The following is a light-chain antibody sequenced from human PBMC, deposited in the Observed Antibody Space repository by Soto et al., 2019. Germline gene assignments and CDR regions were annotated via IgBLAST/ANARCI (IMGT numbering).Light chain of an antibody. J-gene: IGLJ1*01. CDR3: SSYRTSSTLYV. CDR2: DVS. Sequence: QSALTQPASVSGSPGQSITISCTGTSSDVGAYSYVSWYQQHPGKAPKLMIYDVSNRPSGVSNRFFGSKSGNTSSRTISGLRAEDEADYYCSSYRTSSTLYVFGTGTRVTVL. V-gene: IGLV2-14*01. CDR1: SSDVGAYSY.